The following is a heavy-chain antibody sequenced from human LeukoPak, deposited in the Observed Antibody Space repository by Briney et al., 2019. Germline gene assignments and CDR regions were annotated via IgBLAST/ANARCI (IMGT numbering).Heavy chain of an antibody. J-gene: IGHJ4*02. CDR3: ARERSGNYYDSTDY. V-gene: IGHV3-66*01. CDR2: IYSGGST. Sequence: GGSLRLSCAASGFTVSSNYMSWVRQAPGEGLEWVSVIYSGGSTYYADSVKGRFTISRDNSKNTRYLQMNSLRAEHTAVYYCARERSGNYYDSTDYWGQGTLVTVSS. CDR1: GFTVSSNY. D-gene: IGHD3-22*01.